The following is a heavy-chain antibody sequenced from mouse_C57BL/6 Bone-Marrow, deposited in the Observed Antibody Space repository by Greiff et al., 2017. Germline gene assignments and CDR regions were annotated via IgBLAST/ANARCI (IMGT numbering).Heavy chain of an antibody. CDR2: ISSGGSYT. CDR3: ARQGFAY. V-gene: IGHV5-6*01. CDR1: GFTFSSYG. J-gene: IGHJ3*01. Sequence: EVQLVESGGDLVKPGGSLKLSCAASGFTFSSYGMSWVRQTPDKRLEWVATISSGGSYTYYPDSVKGRFTISRDNAKTTLYLQMSSLKSEDTAMYYCARQGFAYWGQGTLVTGSA.